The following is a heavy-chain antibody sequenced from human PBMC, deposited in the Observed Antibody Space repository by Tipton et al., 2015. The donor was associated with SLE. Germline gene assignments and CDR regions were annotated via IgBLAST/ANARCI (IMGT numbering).Heavy chain of an antibody. CDR2: IYYSGST. V-gene: IGHV4-59*01. CDR1: GGSISSYY. CDR3: ARDLDP. J-gene: IGHJ5*02. Sequence: TLSLTCTVSGGSISSYYWSWIRQPPGKGLEWIGYIYYSGSTNYNPSLKSRVAISVDTSKNQFSLKLSSVTAADTAMYYCARDLDPWGQGTLVTVSS.